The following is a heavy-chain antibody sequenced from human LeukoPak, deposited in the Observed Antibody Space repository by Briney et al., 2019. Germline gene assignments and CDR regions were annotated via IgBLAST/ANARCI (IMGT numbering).Heavy chain of an antibody. CDR2: IISTVSTP. CDR1: VFTFSNFE. Sequence: GGALRLSCAAPVFTFSNFEMNWVRQAPGKGREWGPAIISTVSTPYYADSVKGRFTISRDNARNSLHLQMNSLSAEDTAVYYCARAFVVEQELPFDYWGLGTLVSVSS. V-gene: IGHV3-48*03. J-gene: IGHJ4*02. D-gene: IGHD1-7*01. CDR3: ARAFVVEQELPFDY.